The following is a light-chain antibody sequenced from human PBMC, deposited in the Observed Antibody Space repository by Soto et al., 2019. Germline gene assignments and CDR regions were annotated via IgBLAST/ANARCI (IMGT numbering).Light chain of an antibody. V-gene: IGLV2-8*01. CDR2: DVF. Sequence: QSVLTQPPSASGSPGQSVTISCTGTSSDIGGFDYVSWYQQYPGKAPKLLIFDVFKRPPGIPNRFSGSKSGNTASLTVSGLRFDDEALYYCSSYARDDKAIFGGGTQLTVL. CDR1: SSDIGGFDY. J-gene: IGLJ2*01. CDR3: SSYARDDKAI.